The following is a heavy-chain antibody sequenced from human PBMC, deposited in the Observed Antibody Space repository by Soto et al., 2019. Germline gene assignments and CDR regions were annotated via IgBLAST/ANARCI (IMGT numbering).Heavy chain of an antibody. D-gene: IGHD3-3*01. Sequence: SETLSLTCTVSGGSISSSSYYWGWIRQPPGKGLEWIGSIYYSGSTYYNPSIKSRVTISVDTSKNQFSLKLSSVTAADTAVYYCARDDFWSGYSLGTGYYYGMDVWGQGTTVTVSS. J-gene: IGHJ6*02. CDR2: IYYSGST. CDR1: GGSISSSSYY. V-gene: IGHV4-39*02. CDR3: ARDDFWSGYSLGTGYYYGMDV.